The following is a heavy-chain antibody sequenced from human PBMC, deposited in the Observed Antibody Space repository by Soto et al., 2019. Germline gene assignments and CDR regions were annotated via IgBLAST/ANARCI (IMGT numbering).Heavy chain of an antibody. CDR2: ITWNSGSV. Sequence: EVQLVESGGGLVQPGRSLRLSCVASGFTFDDYGLHWVRQTPEKGLEWVSSITWNSGSVFYADSVKGRFTISRDNAKNSLYLQMNGLRVEDTALYYCAKDNRGYDNDAFNCWGQGTMVTVSS. CDR1: GFTFDDYG. CDR3: AKDNRGYDNDAFNC. D-gene: IGHD5-12*01. V-gene: IGHV3-9*01. J-gene: IGHJ3*01.